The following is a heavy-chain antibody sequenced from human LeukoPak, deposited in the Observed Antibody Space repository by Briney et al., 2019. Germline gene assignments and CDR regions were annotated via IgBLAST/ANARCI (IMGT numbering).Heavy chain of an antibody. J-gene: IGHJ4*02. CDR3: ARWGPYYYGSGSYYNAHFDY. D-gene: IGHD3-10*01. V-gene: IGHV4-34*01. Sequence: SETLSLTCTVFGGSISNYYWSWIRQPPGKGLEWIGEINHSGSTNYNPSLKSRVTISVDTSKNQFSLKLSSVTAADTAVYYCARWGPYYYGSGSYYNAHFDYWGQGTLVTVSS. CDR1: GGSISNYY. CDR2: INHSGST.